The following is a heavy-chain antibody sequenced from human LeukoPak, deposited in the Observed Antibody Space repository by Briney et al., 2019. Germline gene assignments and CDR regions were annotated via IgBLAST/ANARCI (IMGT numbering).Heavy chain of an antibody. CDR3: ARGKHSSSSWYFDL. CDR2: IYYSGST. Sequence: PSQTLSLTCTVAGGSISSGDYYWSWIRQPPGKGLEWIGYIYYSGSTYYNPSHKSRVPISVDTSKNQFSLQLSSVTAADTAVYYCARGKHSSSSWYFDLWGRGTLVTVSS. V-gene: IGHV4-30-4*08. CDR1: GGSISSGDYY. D-gene: IGHD6-6*01. J-gene: IGHJ2*01.